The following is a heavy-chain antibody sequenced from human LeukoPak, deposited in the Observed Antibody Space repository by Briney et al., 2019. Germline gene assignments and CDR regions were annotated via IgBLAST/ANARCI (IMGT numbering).Heavy chain of an antibody. Sequence: PGRSLRLSCAASGFTFSSYAMYWVRQAPGKGLEWVAVISYDGSDKFYADSVKGRFTISRDSSKNTLYLQMNSLRAEDTAVYYCARSPERVSGWFDPWGQGTLVTVSS. D-gene: IGHD2/OR15-2a*01. CDR3: ARSPERVSGWFDP. CDR1: GFTFSSYA. V-gene: IGHV3-30*04. J-gene: IGHJ5*02. CDR2: ISYDGSDK.